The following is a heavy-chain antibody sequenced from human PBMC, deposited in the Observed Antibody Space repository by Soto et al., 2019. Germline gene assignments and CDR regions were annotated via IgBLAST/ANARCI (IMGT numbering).Heavy chain of an antibody. Sequence: EVQLVESGGGLVKPGGSLRLSCAASGFTFSNAWMNWVRQAPGKGLEWVCRIKSKTDGGTTEYAAPVKGRFTISRDDSKNTLYLQMNSLKTEDTAVYYCTTDGFYYDSSGYYYSFDSWGQGTLVTVSS. CDR3: TTDGFYYDSSGYYYSFDS. D-gene: IGHD3-22*01. CDR2: IKSKTDGGTT. V-gene: IGHV3-15*07. J-gene: IGHJ4*02. CDR1: GFTFSNAW.